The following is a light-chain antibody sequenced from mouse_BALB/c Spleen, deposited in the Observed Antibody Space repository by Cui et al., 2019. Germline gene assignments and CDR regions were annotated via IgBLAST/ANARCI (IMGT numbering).Light chain of an antibody. CDR3: QHHYGNPPT. Sequence: IQMTESPASLSASVGETLTITCRASENIYSYLAWYQQKQGRSTQLVVYNAKTLAEGGQSRLSGSGSGTQFSLKINSLLAEDVGGYYCQHHYGNPPTFGGGTKLEIK. V-gene: IGKV12-44*01. CDR2: NAK. J-gene: IGKJ1*01. CDR1: ENIYSY.